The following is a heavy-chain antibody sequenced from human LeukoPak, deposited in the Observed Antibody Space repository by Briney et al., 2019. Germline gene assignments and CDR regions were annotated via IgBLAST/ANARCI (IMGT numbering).Heavy chain of an antibody. CDR1: GFTFSSYW. CDR2: INTDGSST. V-gene: IGHV3-74*01. J-gene: IGHJ6*03. D-gene: IGHD1-26*01. Sequence: GGSLRLSCAASGFTFSSYWMHWVRQAPGKGLVWVSRINTDGSSTSYADSVKGRFTISRDNAKNTLYLQMNSLRAEDTAVYYCARVGGSYPYYYYYMDVWGKGTTVTVSS. CDR3: ARVGGSYPYYYYYMDV.